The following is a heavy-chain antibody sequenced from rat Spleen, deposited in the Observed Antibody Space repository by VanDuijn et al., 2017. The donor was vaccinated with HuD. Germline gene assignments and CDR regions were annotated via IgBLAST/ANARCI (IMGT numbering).Heavy chain of an antibody. CDR3: VRSEGIIRGHFAY. Sequence: QVQLKESEPDLVQPSQTLSLTCTVSGFSLTSYGVTWVRQPPGKGLEWIGTIRSGGGTDYTSTLKSRLSISRDASKSQVLLKMNSLQTEDTAMYFCVRSEGIIRGHFAYWGQGTLVTVSS. CDR1: GFSLTSYG. D-gene: IGHD4-3*01. V-gene: IGHV2-27*01. J-gene: IGHJ3*01. CDR2: IRSGGGT.